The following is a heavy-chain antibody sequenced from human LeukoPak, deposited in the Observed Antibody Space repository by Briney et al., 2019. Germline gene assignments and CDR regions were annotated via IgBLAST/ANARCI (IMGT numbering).Heavy chain of an antibody. CDR3: ARGRGRVVVTAITKDNWFDH. J-gene: IGHJ5*02. D-gene: IGHD2-21*02. CDR1: GGSFSGYY. V-gene: IGHV4-34*01. CDR2: INHSGST. Sequence: PSETLSLTCAVYGGSFSGYYWSWIRQPPGKGLEWIGEINHSGSTNYNPSLKSRVTISVDTSKNQFSLKLSSVTAADTAVYYCARGRGRVVVTAITKDNWFDHWGQGTLVTVSS.